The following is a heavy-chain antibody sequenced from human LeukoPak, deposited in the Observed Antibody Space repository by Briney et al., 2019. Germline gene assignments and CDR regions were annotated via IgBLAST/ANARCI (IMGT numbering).Heavy chain of an antibody. CDR3: ARGGSWSGNY. D-gene: IGHD2-15*01. CDR2: ISNDGNNK. J-gene: IGHJ4*02. V-gene: IGHV3-30*03. CDR1: GFTFSSYG. Sequence: PGGSLRLSCAASGFTFSSYGIHWVRQAPGKGLEWVAVISNDGNNKYYADAVKGRFTISRDNSKNTLYLQMNSLRAEDTGVYYCARGGSWSGNYWGQGTLVTVSS.